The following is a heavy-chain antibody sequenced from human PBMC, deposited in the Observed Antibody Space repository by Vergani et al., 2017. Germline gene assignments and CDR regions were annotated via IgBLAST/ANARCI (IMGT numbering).Heavy chain of an antibody. D-gene: IGHD2-15*01. V-gene: IGHV1-69*01. CDR1: GGTFSSYA. Sequence: QVQLVQSGAEVKKPGSSVKVSCKASGGTFSSYAISWVRQAPGQGLEWMGGIIPIFGTANYAQKFQGRVTITADESTSTAYMELSSLRSEDTAVYYCARDLLTGYCSGGSCYSAGCYWGQGTLVTVSS. CDR3: ARDLLTGYCSGGSCYSAGCY. CDR2: IIPIFGTA. J-gene: IGHJ4*02.